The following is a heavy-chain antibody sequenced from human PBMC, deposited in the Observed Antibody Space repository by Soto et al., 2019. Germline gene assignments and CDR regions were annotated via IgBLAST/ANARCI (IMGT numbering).Heavy chain of an antibody. CDR2: IIPMLGIA. D-gene: IGHD5-18*01. J-gene: IGHJ4*02. CDR1: GGTFSSYT. V-gene: IGHV1-69*02. Sequence: QVQLVQSGAEVKKPGSSVKVSCKASGGTFSSYTFSWVRQAPGQGLEWMGRIIPMLGIANYAQKFQGRVTITADKSTSTAYMELSSLRSEDTAVYYCENRGYSYGFVIYWGQGTLVTVSS. CDR3: ENRGYSYGFVIY.